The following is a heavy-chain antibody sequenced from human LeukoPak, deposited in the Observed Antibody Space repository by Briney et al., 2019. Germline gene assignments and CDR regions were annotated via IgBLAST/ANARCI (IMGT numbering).Heavy chain of an antibody. J-gene: IGHJ4*02. V-gene: IGHV3-23*01. Sequence: AGSLSSYSAASGFTFNSSAMSWVRPAQGKGLEWISTISGGGGNTYYADSVKGRFTISRDNSKNTLYLQMNSLRAEDTAVYYCAKESGALGAPLYDYWGRGILVTASS. D-gene: IGHD4/OR15-4a*01. CDR2: ISGGGGNT. CDR1: GFTFNSSA. CDR3: AKESGALGAPLYDY.